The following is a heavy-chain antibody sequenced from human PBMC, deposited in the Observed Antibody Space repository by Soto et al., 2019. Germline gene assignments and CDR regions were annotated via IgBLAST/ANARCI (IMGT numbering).Heavy chain of an antibody. V-gene: IGHV4-39*01. CDR3: ARRPGTMVRGVIMDYYYYYGMDV. CDR1: GGSISSSSYY. J-gene: IGHJ6*02. Sequence: SETLSLTCTVSGGSISSSSYYWGWIRQPPGKGLEWIGSRYYSGSTYYNPSLKRRGTKSLDTSKNQSSLKLSSVTAADTAVYYCARRPGTMVRGVIMDYYYYYGMDVWGQGTTVTVSS. D-gene: IGHD3-10*01. CDR2: RYYSGST.